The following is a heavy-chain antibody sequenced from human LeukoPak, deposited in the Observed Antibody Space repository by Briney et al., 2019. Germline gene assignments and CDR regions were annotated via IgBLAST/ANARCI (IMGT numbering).Heavy chain of an antibody. Sequence: GGSLRLSCAASGFTFSSYSMNWVRQAPGKGLEWVSSISSSNTYIYYADSMKGRFTISRDNAKNSLYLQMNSLRAEDTAVYYCARDGGYSPYDYWGQGTLVTVSS. CDR1: GFTFSSYS. CDR3: ARDGGYSPYDY. V-gene: IGHV3-21*01. J-gene: IGHJ4*02. CDR2: ISSSNTYI. D-gene: IGHD1-26*01.